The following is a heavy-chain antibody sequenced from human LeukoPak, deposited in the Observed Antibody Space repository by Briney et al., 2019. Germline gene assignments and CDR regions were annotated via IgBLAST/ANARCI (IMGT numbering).Heavy chain of an antibody. CDR1: GFTFSTYW. CDR3: VRGSYGAYDY. D-gene: IGHD4-17*01. V-gene: IGHV3-74*01. J-gene: IGHJ4*02. Sequence: GGSLRLSCAASGFTFSTYWMHWVRQAPGKGLVWVSRINTDGSRTDSVEGRFTISRDNAKNTLYLQMNSLRAEDTAVYYCVRGSYGAYDYWGQGSLVTVSS. CDR2: INTDGSRT.